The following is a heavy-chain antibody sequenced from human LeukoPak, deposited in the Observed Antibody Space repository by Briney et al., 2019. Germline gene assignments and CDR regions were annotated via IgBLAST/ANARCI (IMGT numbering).Heavy chain of an antibody. D-gene: IGHD2-8*01. CDR1: GYTFTDYY. V-gene: IGHV1-2*02. CDR2: INPNSGGT. Sequence: GASVKASCKASGYTFTDYYMHWVRQAPGQGLEWMGWINPNSGGTNYAQKLQGRVTMTTDTSTSTAYMELRSLRSDDTAVYYCARDSRTRRSLSWTSIVPFDYWGQGTLVTVSS. CDR3: ARDSRTRRSLSWTSIVPFDY. J-gene: IGHJ4*02.